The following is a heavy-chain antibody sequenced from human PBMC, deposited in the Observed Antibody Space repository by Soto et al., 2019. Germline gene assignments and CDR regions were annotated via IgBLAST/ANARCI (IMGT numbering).Heavy chain of an antibody. CDR2: IIAIFGTA. D-gene: IGHD2-21*01. CDR3: ARGHIVVVMGWFDP. CDR1: GGTFSSYA. J-gene: IGHJ5*02. Sequence: SVKVSCKASGGTFSSYAISWVRQAPGQGLEWMGGIIAIFGTANYAQRFQGRVTITADKSTSTAYMELSSLRPEDTAVYYCARGHIVVVMGWFDPWGQGTLVTVSS. V-gene: IGHV1-69*06.